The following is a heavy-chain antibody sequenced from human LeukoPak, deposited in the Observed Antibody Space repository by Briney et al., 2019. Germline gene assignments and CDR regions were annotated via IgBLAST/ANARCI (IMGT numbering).Heavy chain of an antibody. D-gene: IGHD4-23*01. J-gene: IGHJ4*02. CDR2: IYPGDSDT. V-gene: IGHV5-51*01. Sequence: GESLKISCKGSGYSFTSYWIAWVRQMPGKGLEWMGIIYPGDSDTRYSPSFQGQVTISADKSISTAYLQWSSLKASDTAMYYCARQMDYGGPKGPFDYWGQGTLVTVSS. CDR3: ARQMDYGGPKGPFDY. CDR1: GYSFTSYW.